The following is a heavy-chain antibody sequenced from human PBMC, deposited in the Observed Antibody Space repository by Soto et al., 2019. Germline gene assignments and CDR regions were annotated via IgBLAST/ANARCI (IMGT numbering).Heavy chain of an antibody. CDR3: ARAPKVSGSSQTRPDF. CDR1: SGSFSGYY. D-gene: IGHD6-6*01. J-gene: IGHJ4*02. V-gene: IGHV4-34*01. Sequence: SETLSLTCSIYSGSFSGYYWSWIRQPPGKGLEWIGEISQSGNTNYSPSLKSRVSISIDTSKKQFSLNLASVSAADTAVYYCARAPKVSGSSQTRPDFWGQGTLVTVS. CDR2: ISQSGNT.